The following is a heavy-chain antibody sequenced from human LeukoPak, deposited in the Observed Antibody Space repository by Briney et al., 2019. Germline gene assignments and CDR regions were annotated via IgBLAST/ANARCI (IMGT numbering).Heavy chain of an antibody. D-gene: IGHD6-13*01. J-gene: IGHJ6*03. CDR3: AKTTQCSSWWVLMDV. CDR1: GITFSSYA. Sequence: PGGSLRLSCAASGITFSSYAMSWVRQAPGKGLEWVSAISGSGGSTYYADSVKGRFTISRDNSKNTLYLQMNSLRAEDTAVYYCAKTTQCSSWWVLMDVWGKGTTVTVSS. CDR2: ISGSGGST. V-gene: IGHV3-23*01.